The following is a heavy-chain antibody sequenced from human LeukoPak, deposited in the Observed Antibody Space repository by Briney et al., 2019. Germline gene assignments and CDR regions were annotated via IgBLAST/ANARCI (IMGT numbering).Heavy chain of an antibody. J-gene: IGHJ4*02. CDR3: ARQGIVVVVAATGIDY. D-gene: IGHD2-15*01. Sequence: SETLSLTCTVSGGSISSSSYYWGWIRQPPGTGLEWIGSIYYSGSTYYNPSLKSRVTISVDTSKNQFSLKLSSVTAADTAVYYCARQGIVVVVAATGIDYWGQGTLVTVSS. V-gene: IGHV4-39*01. CDR2: IYYSGST. CDR1: GGSISSSSYY.